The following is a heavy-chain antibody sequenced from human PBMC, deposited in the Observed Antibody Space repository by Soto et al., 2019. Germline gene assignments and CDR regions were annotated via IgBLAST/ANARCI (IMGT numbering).Heavy chain of an antibody. CDR3: ATSNFPLY. D-gene: IGHD3-3*01. CDR2: IKYDGSEK. Sequence: GGSLRLSCAASGLTLSGYWMNWVRQAPGRGLEWVANIKYDGSEKYYVDSVKGRFTISRDNAKNSLYLQMNSLTVEDTAVYYCATSNFPLYWGQGTLVTVSS. V-gene: IGHV3-7*05. J-gene: IGHJ4*02. CDR1: GLTLSGYW.